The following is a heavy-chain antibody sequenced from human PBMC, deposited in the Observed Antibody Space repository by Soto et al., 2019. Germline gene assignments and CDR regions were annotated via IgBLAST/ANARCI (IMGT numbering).Heavy chain of an antibody. CDR1: GFTFSSYA. V-gene: IGHV3-23*01. J-gene: IGHJ4*02. Sequence: PGGSLRLSCAASGFTFSSYAMSWVRQAPGKGLEWVSAISGSGGSTYYADSVKGRFTISRDNSKNTLYLQMNSLRAEDTAVYYCAEDRHIVVVTAQLDYWGQGTLVTVSS. CDR2: ISGSGGST. D-gene: IGHD2-21*02. CDR3: AEDRHIVVVTAQLDY.